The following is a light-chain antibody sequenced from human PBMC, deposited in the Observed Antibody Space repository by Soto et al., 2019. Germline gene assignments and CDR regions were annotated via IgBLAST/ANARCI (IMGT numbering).Light chain of an antibody. V-gene: IGKV3-20*01. J-gene: IGKJ1*01. CDR3: QQYGSSPGT. Sequence: EIVLTQSPGTLSLSPGERATLSCRASQSVSSTYLAWYHQKPGQAPRLLIYGASSRATGIPDRFSGSGSGTEFTLTISRLEPEDFAVYYCQQYGSSPGTFGQGTKVEIK. CDR1: QSVSSTY. CDR2: GAS.